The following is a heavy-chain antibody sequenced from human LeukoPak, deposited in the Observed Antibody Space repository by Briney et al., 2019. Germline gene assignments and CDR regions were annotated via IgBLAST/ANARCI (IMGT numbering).Heavy chain of an antibody. J-gene: IGHJ6*02. CDR1: GASISSYY. CDR2: IYYSGST. V-gene: IGHV4-59*01. CDR3: ARVGGGNYYYYGMDV. D-gene: IGHD4-23*01. Sequence: SETLSLTCTVSGASISSYYWSWIRQPPGKGLEWIGYIYYSGSTNYNPSLKSRVTISVDTSKNQFSLNLSSVTAADTAVYYCARVGGGNYYYYGMDVWGQGTTVTVSS.